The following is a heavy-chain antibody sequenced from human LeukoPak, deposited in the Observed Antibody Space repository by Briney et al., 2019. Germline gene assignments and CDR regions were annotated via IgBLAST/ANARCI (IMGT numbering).Heavy chain of an antibody. CDR3: ARVSGTYYKGHFDY. Sequence: PGGSLRLSCAASGFTFSSYSMNWVRQAPGKGLEWVSYISGSGTEIYYADSVKGRFTISRDNAKNALYLQMNGLSAEDTAVYYCARVSGTYYKGHFDYWGQGTLVTVSS. V-gene: IGHV3-21*01. D-gene: IGHD3-10*01. J-gene: IGHJ4*02. CDR2: ISGSGTEI. CDR1: GFTFSSYS.